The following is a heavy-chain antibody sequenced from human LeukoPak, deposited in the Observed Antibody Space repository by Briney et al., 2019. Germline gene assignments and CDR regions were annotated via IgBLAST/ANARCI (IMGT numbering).Heavy chain of an antibody. CDR1: GYTFTGYC. CDR3: ARDLPYRKQQLVLTFDP. Sequence: ASVKVSCKASGYTFTGYCMHWVRQAPGQGLEWMGWINPNSGGTNYAQKFQGRVTMTRDTSISTAYMELSRLRSDDTAVYYCARDLPYRKQQLVLTFDPWGQGTLVTVSS. CDR2: INPNSGGT. J-gene: IGHJ5*02. V-gene: IGHV1-2*02. D-gene: IGHD6-13*01.